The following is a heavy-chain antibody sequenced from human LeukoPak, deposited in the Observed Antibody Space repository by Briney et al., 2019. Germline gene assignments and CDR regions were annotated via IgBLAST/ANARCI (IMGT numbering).Heavy chain of an antibody. J-gene: IGHJ4*02. CDR2: IQTKSEGGTA. V-gene: IGHV3-15*01. Sequence: PGGSLRLSCAASGFTFSDALMTWVRQAPGKGLEWVGRIQTKSEGGTADYAAPVRGRFTISRDDSKSTVNLQMNSLKTEDTGVYYCTTDWSRWGQGTLVTVSS. CDR3: TTDWSR. D-gene: IGHD2-8*02. CDR1: GFTFSDAL.